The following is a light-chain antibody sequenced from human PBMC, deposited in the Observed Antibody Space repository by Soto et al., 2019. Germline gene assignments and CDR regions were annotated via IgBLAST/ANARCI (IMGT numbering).Light chain of an antibody. CDR3: KQYGTSVYT. Sequence: EIVLTQSPGTLSLSPGERATLSCRASQSVSSSYLAWYQQKPGQAPRLLIYDASTRATGIPDRFRGSGSGTDFTLTINRLETEDFAVYYCKQYGTSVYTFGQGTNLAIK. CDR2: DAS. J-gene: IGKJ2*01. CDR1: QSVSSSY. V-gene: IGKV3-20*01.